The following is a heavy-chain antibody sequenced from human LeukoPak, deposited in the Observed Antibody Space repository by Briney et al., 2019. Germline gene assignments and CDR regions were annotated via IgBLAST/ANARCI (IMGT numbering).Heavy chain of an antibody. CDR2: INPNSGGT. D-gene: IGHD1-26*01. V-gene: IGHV1-2*02. CDR1: GYTFTGYY. J-gene: IGHJ5*02. Sequence: ASVKVSCKASGYTFTGYYMHWVRQAPGQGLEWMGWINPNSGGTNYAQKFQGRVTMTRDTSISTAYMELSRLRSDDTAVYYCAKDRGVGAPTNWFDPWGRGTLVTVSS. CDR3: AKDRGVGAPTNWFDP.